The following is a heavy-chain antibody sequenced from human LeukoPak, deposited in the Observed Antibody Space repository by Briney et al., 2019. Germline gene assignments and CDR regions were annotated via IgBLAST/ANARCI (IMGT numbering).Heavy chain of an antibody. CDR2: ISSSGSST. Sequence: PGGSLRLSCAASGFTFSSYGMSWVRQAPGKGLEWVSDISSSGSSTYYADSVKGRFTISRDNSKNSLYLQMNSLRAEDTAVYYCATVWLLPGACYFDLWSRGTLVTICS. CDR1: GFTFSSYG. D-gene: IGHD2-15*01. CDR3: ATVWLLPGACYFDL. J-gene: IGHJ2*01. V-gene: IGHV3-23*01.